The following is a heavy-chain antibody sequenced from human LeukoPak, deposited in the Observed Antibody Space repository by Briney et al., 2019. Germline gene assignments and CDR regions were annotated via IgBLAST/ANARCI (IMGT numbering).Heavy chain of an antibody. J-gene: IGHJ3*02. CDR2: ISYDGSNK. CDR1: GFTFSSYA. CDR3: ARDVQYSYRVGHAFDI. D-gene: IGHD5-18*01. V-gene: IGHV3-30*04. Sequence: GGSLRLSCAASGFTFSSYAMHWVRQAPGKGLEWVAVISYDGSNKYYADSVKGRFTISRDNSKNTLYLQMNSLRAEDTAVYYCARDVQYSYRVGHAFDIWGQGTMVTVSS.